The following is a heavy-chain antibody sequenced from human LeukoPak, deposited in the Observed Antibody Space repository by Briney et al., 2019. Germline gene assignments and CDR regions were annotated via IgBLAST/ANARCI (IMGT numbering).Heavy chain of an antibody. CDR3: ARGLYDSSGTIDY. V-gene: IGHV3-66*01. CDR1: EFSVGSNY. CDR2: IYSGGST. D-gene: IGHD3-22*01. Sequence: GGSLRLSCAASEFSVGSNYMTWVRQAPGKGLEWVSLIYSGGSTYYADSVKGRFTISRDNSKNTLYLQMNSLRAEDTAVYYCARGLYDSSGTIDYWGQGTLVTVSS. J-gene: IGHJ4*02.